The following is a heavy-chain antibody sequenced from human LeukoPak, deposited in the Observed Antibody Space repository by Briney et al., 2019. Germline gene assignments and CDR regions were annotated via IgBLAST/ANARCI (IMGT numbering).Heavy chain of an antibody. J-gene: IGHJ6*02. V-gene: IGHV3-13*04. CDR1: GFTFSSYD. Sequence: PGGSLRLSCAASGFTFSSYDMHWVRQVPGKGLEWVSAIGTAGDTNYLGSVKGRFNISRENAKNSLYLQMNSLRAGDTAVYYCARDGPYSSTSYYYYYGMDVWGQGTTVTVSS. CDR2: IGTAGDT. D-gene: IGHD6-19*01. CDR3: ARDGPYSSTSYYYYYGMDV.